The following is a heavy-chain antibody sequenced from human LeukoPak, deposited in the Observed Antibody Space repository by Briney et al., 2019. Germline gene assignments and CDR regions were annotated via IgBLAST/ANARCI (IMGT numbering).Heavy chain of an antibody. J-gene: IGHJ4*02. D-gene: IGHD3-10*01. Sequence: ASVKVSCKASGYTFTSYDINWVRQATGQGLEWMGWMNPNSGNTGYARKFQGRVTMTRNTSISTAYMELSSLRSEDTAVYYCALMVRGVIPFDYWGQGTLVTVSS. CDR2: MNPNSGNT. CDR3: ALMVRGVIPFDY. CDR1: GYTFTSYD. V-gene: IGHV1-8*01.